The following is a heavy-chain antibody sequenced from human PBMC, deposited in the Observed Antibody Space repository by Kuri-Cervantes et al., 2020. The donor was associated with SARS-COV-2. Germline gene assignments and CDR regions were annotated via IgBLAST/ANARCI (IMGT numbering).Heavy chain of an antibody. CDR3: ARVRYSSSWSNDY. Sequence: ASVKVSCKASGYTFTSYDINWMRQATGQGLEWMGWMNPNSGNTGYAQKFQGRVTMTRNTSISTAYMELSSLRSGDTAVYYCARVRYSSSWSNDYWGQGTLVTVSS. CDR1: GYTFTSYD. D-gene: IGHD6-13*01. V-gene: IGHV1-8*01. CDR2: MNPNSGNT. J-gene: IGHJ4*02.